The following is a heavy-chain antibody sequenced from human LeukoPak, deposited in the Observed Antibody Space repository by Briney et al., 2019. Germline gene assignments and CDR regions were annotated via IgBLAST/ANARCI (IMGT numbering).Heavy chain of an antibody. J-gene: IGHJ5*02. D-gene: IGHD1-26*01. CDR1: GGSISSSSYY. CDR2: IYYSGST. Sequence: SETLSLTCTVSGGSISSSSYYWGWIRQPPGKGLEWIGSIYYSGSTYYNPSLKSRVTISVDTSKNQFSLKLSSVTAADTAVHYCARARSGSYYGWFDPWGQGTLLTVSS. V-gene: IGHV4-39*07. CDR3: ARARSGSYYGWFDP.